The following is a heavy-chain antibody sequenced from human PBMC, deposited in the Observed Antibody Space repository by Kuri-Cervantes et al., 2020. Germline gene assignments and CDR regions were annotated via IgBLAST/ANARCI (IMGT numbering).Heavy chain of an antibody. V-gene: IGHV3-30-3*01. CDR2: ISYDGSNK. J-gene: IGHJ3*02. CDR1: GFTFSSYA. CDR3: ARGGPDAFDI. Sequence: GGSLRLSCAASGFTFSSYAMHWVRQAPGKGLEWVAVISYDGSNKYYADSVKGRSTISRDNSKNTLYLQMNSLRAEDTAVYYCARGGPDAFDIWGQGTMVTVSS.